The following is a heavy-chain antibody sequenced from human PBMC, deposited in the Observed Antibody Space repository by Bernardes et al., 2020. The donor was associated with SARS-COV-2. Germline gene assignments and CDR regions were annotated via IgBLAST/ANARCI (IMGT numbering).Heavy chain of an antibody. D-gene: IGHD3-10*01. CDR3: AKDLVTMVREFFYYYYGMDV. J-gene: IGHJ6*02. V-gene: IGHV3-23*01. CDR2: ISGSGGST. CDR1: GFTFSSYA. Sequence: GWSLRLSCAASGFTFSSYAMSWVRQAPGKGLEWVSAISGSGGSTYYADSVKGRFTISRDNSKNTLYLQMNSLRAEDTAVYYCAKDLVTMVREFFYYYYGMDVWGQGTTVTVSS.